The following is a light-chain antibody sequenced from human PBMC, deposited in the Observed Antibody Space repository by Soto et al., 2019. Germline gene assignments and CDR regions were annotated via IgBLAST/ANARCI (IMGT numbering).Light chain of an antibody. CDR1: QSVSSN. J-gene: IGKJ5*01. Sequence: EIVMTQSPATLSVSPGERATLYCRASQSVSSNLAWYQQKPGQAPRLLIYDASNRATGIPARFSGSGSGTDFTLTISSLEPEDFAVYYCQQRSNWPPNTFGQGTRLEIK. CDR3: QQRSNWPPNT. V-gene: IGKV3-11*01. CDR2: DAS.